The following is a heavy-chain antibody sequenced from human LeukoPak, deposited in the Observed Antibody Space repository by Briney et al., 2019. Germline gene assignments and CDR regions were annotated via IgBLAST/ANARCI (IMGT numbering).Heavy chain of an antibody. J-gene: IGHJ5*02. CDR1: GYTFTSYY. CDR2: INPSGGTA. CDR3: ARGLGSGSYYGS. V-gene: IGHV1-46*01. D-gene: IGHD3-10*01. Sequence: ASVKVSCKASGYTFTSYYMHWVRQAPGQGLEWMGIINPSGGTATYAQKFQGRVTMTRDTSTSTVYMELSSLTSEDTAVYYCARGLGSGSYYGSWGQETLVTVSS.